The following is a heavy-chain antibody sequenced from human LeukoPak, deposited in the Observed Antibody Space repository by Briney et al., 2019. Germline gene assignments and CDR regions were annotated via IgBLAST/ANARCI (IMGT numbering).Heavy chain of an antibody. CDR1: GGSISSYY. CDR3: ARAYYYYDSSGYPFYFDY. J-gene: IGHJ4*02. CDR2: IYSGGST. Sequence: ETLSLTCTVSGGSISSYYWSWVRQAPGKGLEWVSVIYSGGSTYYADSVKGRFTISRDNSKNTLYLQMNSLRAEDTAVYYCARAYYYYDSSGYPFYFDYWGQGTLVTVSS. D-gene: IGHD3-22*01. V-gene: IGHV3-53*01.